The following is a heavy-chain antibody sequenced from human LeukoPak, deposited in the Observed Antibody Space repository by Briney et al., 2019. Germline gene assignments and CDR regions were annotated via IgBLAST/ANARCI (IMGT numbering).Heavy chain of an antibody. Sequence: SGGSLRLSCAGSGFTFSTYSMNWVRQAPGKGLEWVSSISSSSSYIYYADSVKGRFTISRDNAKNSLYLQMNSLRAEDTAVYYCAREKASTVTYDPFDIWGQGTMVTVSS. V-gene: IGHV3-21*01. CDR1: GFTFSTYS. CDR2: ISSSSSYI. CDR3: AREKASTVTYDPFDI. J-gene: IGHJ3*02. D-gene: IGHD4-17*01.